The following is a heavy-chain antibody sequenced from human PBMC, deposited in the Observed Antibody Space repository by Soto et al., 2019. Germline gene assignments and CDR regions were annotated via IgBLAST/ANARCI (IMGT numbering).Heavy chain of an antibody. V-gene: IGHV3-30-3*01. CDR2: ISYDGSNK. J-gene: IGHJ4*02. CDR1: GFIFSSYA. CDR3: VRDYEEYGYLGYYPGY. D-gene: IGHD3-22*01. Sequence: QVQLVESGGGVVQPGRSLRLSCAASGFIFSSYALHWVRQAPGKGLEWVAVISYDGSNKYHADSVKGRFTISRDNSKNTLYLQMSSLRAEDTAVYYCVRDYEEYGYLGYYPGYWGQGTLLTVSS.